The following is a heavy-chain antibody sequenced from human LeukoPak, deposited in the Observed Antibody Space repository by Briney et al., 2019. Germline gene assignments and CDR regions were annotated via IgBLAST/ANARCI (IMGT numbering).Heavy chain of an antibody. J-gene: IGHJ4*02. CDR3: AKTTAGYSSGRYPGWPVDY. V-gene: IGHV3-23*01. CDR2: ISGSGGST. CDR1: GFTFNSYA. Sequence: PGGSLRLSCAASGFTFNSYAMYWVRQAPGKGLEWVSGISGSGGSTYHADSVKGRFSISRDNSRNTVFLQMHSLRAEDTVLYYCAKTTAGYSSGRYPGWPVDYWGQGTLVTVSS. D-gene: IGHD6-19*01.